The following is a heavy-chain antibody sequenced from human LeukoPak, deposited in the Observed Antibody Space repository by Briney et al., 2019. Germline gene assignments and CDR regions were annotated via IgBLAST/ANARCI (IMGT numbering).Heavy chain of an antibody. J-gene: IGHJ4*02. D-gene: IGHD6-13*01. V-gene: IGHV4-59*01. CDR2: IYYSGST. CDR1: GGSTSSYY. Sequence: PSETLSLTCTVSGGSTSSYYWSWIRQPPGKGLEWIGYIYYSGSTNYNPSLKSRVTISVDMSKNQFSLKLSSVTAADTAVYYCARGAAAAGTDYWGQGTLVTVSS. CDR3: ARGAAAAGTDY.